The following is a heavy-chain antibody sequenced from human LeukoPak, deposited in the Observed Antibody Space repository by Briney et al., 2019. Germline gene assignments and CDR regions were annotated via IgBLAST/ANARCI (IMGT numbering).Heavy chain of an antibody. CDR2: ISGLAGST. V-gene: IGHV3-23*01. J-gene: IGHJ4*02. Sequence: PGGSLRLSCAASGFTFDRFAMSWVRQAPGKGLEWVSAISGLAGSTYYADSVKGRFIISRDNSKNTLYLDMTSLRAEDTAVYYCARDELLLWFGDSDAWEGHWGQGTLVTVSS. CDR1: GFTFDRFA. D-gene: IGHD3-10*01. CDR3: ARDELLLWFGDSDAWEGH.